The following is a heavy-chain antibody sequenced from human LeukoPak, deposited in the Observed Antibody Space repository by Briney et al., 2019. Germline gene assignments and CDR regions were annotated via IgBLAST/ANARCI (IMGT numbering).Heavy chain of an antibody. D-gene: IGHD5-24*01. J-gene: IGHJ3*02. V-gene: IGHV4-31*03. CDR1: GGSISSGGYY. CDR2: IYYSGST. CDR3: ARAGYNFRAFDI. Sequence: PSETLSLTCTVAGGSISSGGYYWSWIRQHPGKGLEWLGYIYYSGSTSYNPSLKSRVTISVDTSKNQFSLKLSSVTAADTAVYYRARAGYNFRAFDIWGQGTMVTVSS.